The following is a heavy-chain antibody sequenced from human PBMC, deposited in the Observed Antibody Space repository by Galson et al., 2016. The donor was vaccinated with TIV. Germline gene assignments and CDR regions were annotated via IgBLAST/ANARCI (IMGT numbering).Heavy chain of an antibody. CDR2: IDPLGGGT. Sequence: SVKVSCKASGYTLSHYYMHWVRQAPGQGLEWVGVIDPLGGGTTYAPQFQCRVTMTRDTSTSTVYMELTSLKSDDTAVLYCETFSGARGPFDYWGQVTLVAVSS. CDR3: ETFSGARGPFDY. CDR1: GYTLSHYY. D-gene: IGHD2-15*01. V-gene: IGHV1-46*01. J-gene: IGHJ4*02.